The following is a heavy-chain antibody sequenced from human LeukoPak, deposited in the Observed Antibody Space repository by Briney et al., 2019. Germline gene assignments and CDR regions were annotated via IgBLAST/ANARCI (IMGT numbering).Heavy chain of an antibody. CDR2: INPNTGDT. CDR3: ARVWNRPRYWYFDL. V-gene: IGHV1-2*06. Sequence: ASVRVSCKASGYTFTGYYIHWVRQAPGQGLEWMGRINPNTGDTNYVQRFQGRVAMTRDTSINTAYMELSRLKSDDTAIYYCARVWNRPRYWYFDLWGRDTLVTVSS. J-gene: IGHJ2*01. CDR1: GYTFTGYY. D-gene: IGHD1-1*01.